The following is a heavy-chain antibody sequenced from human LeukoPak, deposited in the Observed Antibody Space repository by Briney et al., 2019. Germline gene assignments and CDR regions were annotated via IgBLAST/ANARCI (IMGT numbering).Heavy chain of an antibody. J-gene: IGHJ3*02. CDR1: GYTFTRYD. CDR2: MNPNSGNT. D-gene: IGHD4-17*01. Sequence: ASVKVSCKASGYTFTRYDINWVRQATGQGLEWMGWMNPNSGNTGYAQKFQGRVTMTRNTSISTAYMELSSLRSEDTAVYYCAKPARGDYVGRRAFDIWGQGTMVTVSS. CDR3: AKPARGDYVGRRAFDI. V-gene: IGHV1-8*01.